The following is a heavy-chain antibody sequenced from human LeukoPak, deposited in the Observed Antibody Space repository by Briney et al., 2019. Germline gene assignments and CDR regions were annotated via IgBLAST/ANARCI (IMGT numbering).Heavy chain of an antibody. D-gene: IGHD5-18*01. CDR1: GFTFSSYA. CDR3: AKDDLCPRDICSTYGYDC. CDR2: ISASGGST. Sequence: PGGSLRLSCAASGFTFSSYAMNWVRQAPGKGLEWVSAISASGGSTYYADSVKGRFTISRDNFKNTLYLQMNSLRAEDTAVYYCAKDDLCPRDICSTYGYDCWGQGTLVTVSS. J-gene: IGHJ4*02. V-gene: IGHV3-23*01.